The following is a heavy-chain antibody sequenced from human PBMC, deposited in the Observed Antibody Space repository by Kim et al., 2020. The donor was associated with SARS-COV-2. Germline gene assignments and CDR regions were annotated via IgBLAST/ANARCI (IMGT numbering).Heavy chain of an antibody. CDR3: ARRGGYKGFFDY. Sequence: SETLSLTCAVYGGSFSGYYWSWIRQPPGKGLEWIGEINHSGSTNYNPSLKSRVTISVDTSKNQFSLKLSSVTAADTAVYYCARRGGYKGFFDYWGQGTLVTVSS. CDR1: GGSFSGYY. D-gene: IGHD5-12*01. J-gene: IGHJ4*02. V-gene: IGHV4-34*01. CDR2: INHSGST.